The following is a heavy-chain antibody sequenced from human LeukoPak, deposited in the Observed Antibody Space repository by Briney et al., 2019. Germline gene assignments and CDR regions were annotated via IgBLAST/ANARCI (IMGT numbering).Heavy chain of an antibody. Sequence: ASVKVSCKASGYTFTSYDINWVRQATGQGLEWMGWMNPNSGNTGYAQKFQGRVTMTRNTSISTAYMELSSLRSVDTAVYYCASSEGDMTAFDYWGQGTLVTVSS. J-gene: IGHJ4*02. CDR2: MNPNSGNT. D-gene: IGHD3-9*01. V-gene: IGHV1-8*01. CDR3: ASSEGDMTAFDY. CDR1: GYTFTSYD.